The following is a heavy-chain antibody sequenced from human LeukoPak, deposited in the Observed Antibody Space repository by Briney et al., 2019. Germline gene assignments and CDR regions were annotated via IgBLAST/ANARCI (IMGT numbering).Heavy chain of an antibody. CDR3: ARSPRSGWYWDY. D-gene: IGHD6-19*01. CDR1: GYTFTSYV. J-gene: IGHJ4*02. CDR2: INAGNGDT. V-gene: IGHV1-3*01. Sequence: GASVEVSCKASGYTFTSYVVHWVRQTPGQRLEWMGWINAGNGDTKYSQSFQGRVTITRDASASTAYMEVSSLRSEDTTVYYCARSPRSGWYWDYWGQGTLVTVSS.